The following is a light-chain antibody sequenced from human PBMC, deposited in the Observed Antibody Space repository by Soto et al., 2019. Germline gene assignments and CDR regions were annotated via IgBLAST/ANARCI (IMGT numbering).Light chain of an antibody. V-gene: IGLV2-23*01. CDR1: SSDVDSYNL. Sequence: QSALTQPASVSGSPGQSITISCTGTSSDVDSYNLVSWYQHHPGKAPRLMTYEDTKRPSGVPYRFSGSKSGNTASLTISGLLAEDEADYYCCSYAGITTVVFGGGTKLTVL. CDR3: CSYAGITTVV. J-gene: IGLJ3*02. CDR2: EDT.